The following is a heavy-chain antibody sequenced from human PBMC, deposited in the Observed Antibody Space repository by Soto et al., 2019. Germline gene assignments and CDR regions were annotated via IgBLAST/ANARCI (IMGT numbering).Heavy chain of an antibody. D-gene: IGHD1-26*01. V-gene: IGHV1-69*01. CDR2: IIPVFGRT. Sequence: QAQVVQSGAEVTKPGSSVKVSCRASEDIFSSSGVSWVRQAPGLGLEWMGGIIPVFGRTEYAQRFRGRVTISADDAKRTVYMELDSVTSDDTAVYYGAKGYTGEAATTGPLDLWGQGTLVTVSS. CDR3: AKGYTGEAATTGPLDL. CDR1: EDIFSSSG. J-gene: IGHJ4*02.